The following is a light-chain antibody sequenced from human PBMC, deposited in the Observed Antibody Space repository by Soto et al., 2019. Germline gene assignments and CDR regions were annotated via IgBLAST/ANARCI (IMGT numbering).Light chain of an antibody. CDR2: GTS. Sequence: EIVLTQSPGTLSLSPGERATLSCRASQSVTSSYLAWYQQKPGQAPRLLIYGTSSRATGIPDRFSGSGSGTDVTITISRLEPEDVAVYYCQQHGSSPRTFGQGTKVEIK. J-gene: IGKJ1*01. CDR1: QSVTSSY. CDR3: QQHGSSPRT. V-gene: IGKV3-20*01.